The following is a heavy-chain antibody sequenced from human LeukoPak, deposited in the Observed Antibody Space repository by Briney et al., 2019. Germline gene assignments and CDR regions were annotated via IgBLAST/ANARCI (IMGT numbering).Heavy chain of an antibody. CDR2: IIPILGIA. V-gene: IGHV1-69*04. J-gene: IGHJ4*02. CDR1: GGTFSSYA. CDR3: ARDPPERDYYGSGIQPAGY. Sequence: SVKVSCKASGGTFSSYAISWVRQAPGQGLEWMGRIIPILGIANYAQKFQGRVTITADKSTSTAYMELSSLRSEDTAVYYCARDPPERDYYGSGIQPAGYWGQGTLVTVS. D-gene: IGHD3-10*01.